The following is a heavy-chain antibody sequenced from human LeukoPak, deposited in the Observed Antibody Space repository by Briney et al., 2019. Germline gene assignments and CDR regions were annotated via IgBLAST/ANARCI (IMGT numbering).Heavy chain of an antibody. D-gene: IGHD2-8*01. J-gene: IGHJ3*02. CDR3: ARDRALAYCTNGVCETDRDAFDI. Sequence: SVKVSCKASGGTFSSYAISWVRQAPGQGLEWMGRIMPILGIANYAQKFQGRVTITADKSTSTAYMELSSLRSGDTAVYYCARDRALAYCTNGVCETDRDAFDIWGQGTMVTVSS. CDR1: GGTFSSYA. CDR2: IMPILGIA. V-gene: IGHV1-69*04.